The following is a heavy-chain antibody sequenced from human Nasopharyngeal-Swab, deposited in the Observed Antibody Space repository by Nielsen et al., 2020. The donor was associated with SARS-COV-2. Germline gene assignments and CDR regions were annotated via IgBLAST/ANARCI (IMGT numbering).Heavy chain of an antibody. V-gene: IGHV3-30-3*01. CDR1: GFTFSSYA. D-gene: IGHD3-22*01. J-gene: IGHJ4*02. CDR3: ARDWGINYFDSSVDY. Sequence: GEFLKISCAASGFTFSSYAMHWVRQAPGKGLEWVAVISYDGSNKYYADSVKGRFTISRDNSKNTLYLQMNSLRAEDTAVYYCARDWGINYFDSSVDYWGQGTLVTVSS. CDR2: ISYDGSNK.